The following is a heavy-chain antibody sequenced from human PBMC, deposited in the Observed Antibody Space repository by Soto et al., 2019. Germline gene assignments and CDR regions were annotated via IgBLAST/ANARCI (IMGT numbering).Heavy chain of an antibody. J-gene: IGHJ4*02. D-gene: IGHD3-10*01. CDR3: AREVSSFGSNHFDS. CDR1: GTSIRGYY. V-gene: IGHV4-59*01. Sequence: SETLSLTCSVSGTSIRGYYWTWIRQPPGKGLEWIGYINYTGTTKYNPSLKSRLTISVDTSKNQFSLRLNSVTAADTAVYYCAREVSSFGSNHFDSWVQGALVTVSS. CDR2: INYTGTT.